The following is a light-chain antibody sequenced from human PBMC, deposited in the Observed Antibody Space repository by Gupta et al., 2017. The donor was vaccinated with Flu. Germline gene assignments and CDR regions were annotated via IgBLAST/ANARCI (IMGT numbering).Light chain of an antibody. CDR1: QDISSD. CDR3: QHLNTYPLT. Sequence: DIQLTQSPSFLSASVGDRVTMTCRASQDISSDLAWYQQRPGKAPDLLISSVSVLQSGVPSRFSGSGSGTEFTLTISSLQPEDFAIYYCQHLNTYPLTFGHGTTVDVK. J-gene: IGKJ3*01. V-gene: IGKV1-9*01. CDR2: SVS.